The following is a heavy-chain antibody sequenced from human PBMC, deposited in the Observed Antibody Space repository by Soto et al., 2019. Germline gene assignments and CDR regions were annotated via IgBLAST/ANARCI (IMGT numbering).Heavy chain of an antibody. CDR3: AKDNSGASGYSLDY. J-gene: IGHJ4*02. CDR1: GYTFTSYY. D-gene: IGHD5-12*01. V-gene: IGHV1-46*01. CDR2: INTRGGST. Sequence: ASVKVSCKASGYTFTSYYMHWVRQAPGQGLEWMGIINTRGGSTGYAQKFQGRVTMTSDNSKNTLFLQMNSLRGEDTAVYYCAKDNSGASGYSLDYWGQGTLVTVSS.